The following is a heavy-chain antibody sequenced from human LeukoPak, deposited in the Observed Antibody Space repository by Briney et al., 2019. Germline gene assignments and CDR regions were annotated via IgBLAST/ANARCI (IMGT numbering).Heavy chain of an antibody. V-gene: IGHV4-59*01. CDR2: IHYSGTI. CDR1: GASISAYY. CDR3: ARGHKGLEV. J-gene: IGHJ6*02. Sequence: SETLSLTCSVSGASISAYYWSWIRQPPGKGLEWIGYIHYSGTINYNPSLTSRVTISVDSSKNQFSLRLSSVTAADTAVYFCARGHKGLEVWGQGATVTVSS.